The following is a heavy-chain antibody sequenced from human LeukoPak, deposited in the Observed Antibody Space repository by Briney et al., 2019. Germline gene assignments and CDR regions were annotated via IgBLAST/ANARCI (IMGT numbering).Heavy chain of an antibody. CDR1: GFTFSSYA. Sequence: PGRSLRLSCAASGFTFSSYAMHWVRQAPGKGLEWVAVISYDGSNKYYADSVKGRFTISRDNSKNTLYLQMNSLRAEDTAVYYCAIHSKNYYWGQGTLVTVSS. CDR3: AIHSKNYY. CDR2: ISYDGSNK. D-gene: IGHD4-11*01. V-gene: IGHV3-30-3*01. J-gene: IGHJ4*02.